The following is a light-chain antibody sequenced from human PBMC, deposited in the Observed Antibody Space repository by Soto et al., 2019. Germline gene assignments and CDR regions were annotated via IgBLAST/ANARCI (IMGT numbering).Light chain of an antibody. V-gene: IGLV2-14*01. CDR1: SSDIGGYNY. CDR3: SSDSSSSILL. CDR2: EVS. J-gene: IGLJ1*01. Sequence: QSVLTQPASVSGSRGQSITISCTGTSSDIGGYNYVSWYQQYAGKAPKLMSFEVSNRPSGVSNRFSGSKSGNTASLTISGLQAEDEADYYCSSDSSSSILLFGTVTKLTVL.